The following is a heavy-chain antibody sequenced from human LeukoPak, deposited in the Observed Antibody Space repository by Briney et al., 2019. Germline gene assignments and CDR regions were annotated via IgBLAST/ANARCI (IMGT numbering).Heavy chain of an antibody. D-gene: IGHD2-2*01. CDR2: ISWNSGSI. J-gene: IGHJ3*02. CDR1: GFTFDDYA. CDR3: AKGERYCSSTSCYSGQAFDI. Sequence: GRSLRLSCAASGFTFDDYAMHWVRQAPGKGLEWVSGISWNSGSIGYADSVKGRFTISRDNAKNSLYLQMNSLRAEDMALYYCAKGERYCSSTSCYSGQAFDIWGQGTMVTVSS. V-gene: IGHV3-9*03.